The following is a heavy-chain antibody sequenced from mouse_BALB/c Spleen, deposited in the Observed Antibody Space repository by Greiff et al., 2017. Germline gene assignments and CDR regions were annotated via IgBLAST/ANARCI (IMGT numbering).Heavy chain of an antibody. CDR3: ASPMDY. CDR1: GFTFSSYT. V-gene: IGHV5-12-2*01. J-gene: IGHJ4*01. Sequence: EVMLVESGGGLVQPGGSLKLSCAASGFTFSSYTMSWVRQTPEKRLEWVAYISNAGGSTYYPDTVKGRFTISRDNAKNTLYLQMSSLKSEDTAMYYCASPMDYWGQGTSVTVSS. CDR2: ISNAGGST.